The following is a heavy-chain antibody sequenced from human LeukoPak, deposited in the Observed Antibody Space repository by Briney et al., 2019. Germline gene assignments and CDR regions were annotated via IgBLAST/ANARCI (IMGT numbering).Heavy chain of an antibody. V-gene: IGHV4-61*02. CDR2: IYTSGST. Sequence: SQTLSLTCTVSGGSISSGSYYWSWIRKPAGKGLEWIGRIYTSGSTNYNPSLKSRVTMSLDTSKNQFSLKLSSVTAADTAVYYCARAYRPTYYYGSGSFTNFDYWGQGTLVTVSS. J-gene: IGHJ4*02. CDR1: GGSISSGSYY. D-gene: IGHD3-10*01. CDR3: ARAYRPTYYYGSGSFTNFDY.